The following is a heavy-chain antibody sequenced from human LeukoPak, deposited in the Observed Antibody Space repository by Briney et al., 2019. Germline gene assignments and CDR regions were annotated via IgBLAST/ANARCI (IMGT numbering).Heavy chain of an antibody. CDR2: IRSTANGYAT. V-gene: IGHV3-73*01. CDR3: TGNYYGSGSYADFDY. CDR1: GFTFSGSA. J-gene: IGHJ4*02. D-gene: IGHD3-10*01. Sequence: TGGSLRLSCAASGFTFSGSALHWVRQASGKGLEWVGRIRSTANGYATAYAASVKGRLTIPRDDSKNTAYLQMDSLKTEDTAVYYCTGNYYGSGSYADFDYWGQGTLVTVSS.